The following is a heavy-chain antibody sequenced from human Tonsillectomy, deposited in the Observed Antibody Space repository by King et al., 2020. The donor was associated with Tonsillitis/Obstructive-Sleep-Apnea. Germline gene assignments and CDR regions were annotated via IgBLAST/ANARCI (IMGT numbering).Heavy chain of an antibody. CDR3: TTLFGEGGY. CDR2: IKSKTDGGTT. Sequence: EQMGEAGGGVVKPGGELRVCWAASGFTFSNAWMSWGRQAPGKGREGVGRIKSKTDGGTTDYAAPVKGRFTISRDDSKNTLYLQMNSLKTEDTAVYYCTTLFGEGGYWGQGTLVTVSS. CDR1: GFTFSNAW. V-gene: IGHV3-15*01. D-gene: IGHD3-10*02. J-gene: IGHJ4*02.